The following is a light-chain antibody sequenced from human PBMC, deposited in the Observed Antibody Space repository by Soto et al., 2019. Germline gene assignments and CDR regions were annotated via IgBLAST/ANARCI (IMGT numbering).Light chain of an antibody. CDR2: GAS. CDR1: QSISSSY. CDR3: QQYNNWPRT. Sequence: EIVLTHSPGTLSLSPGERATLSFSSSQSISSSYLAWYQQKPGQAPRLLIFGASSRATGLPDRFSGSGSGTEFTLTISSLQSEDFAVYYCQQYNNWPRTFGQGTKVDIK. V-gene: IGKV3-20*01. J-gene: IGKJ1*01.